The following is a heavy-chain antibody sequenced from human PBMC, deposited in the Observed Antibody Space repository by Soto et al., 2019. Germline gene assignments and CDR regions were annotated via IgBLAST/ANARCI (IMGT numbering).Heavy chain of an antibody. CDR2: IYYSGSS. D-gene: IGHD3-22*01. V-gene: IGHV4-59*01. CDR1: GGSISTYY. CDR3: ARDSSGYYRVFDY. J-gene: IGHJ4*02. Sequence: PSETLSLTCTVSGGSISTYYLNWIRQPPGKGLVWIGFIYYSGSSHYNPSLKSRVTISLDTSKTQYSLMLSSVTAADTAVYYCARDSSGYYRVFDYWGQGTLVTVSS.